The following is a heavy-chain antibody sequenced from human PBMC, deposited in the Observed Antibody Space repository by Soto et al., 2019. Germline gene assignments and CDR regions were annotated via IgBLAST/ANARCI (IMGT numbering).Heavy chain of an antibody. D-gene: IGHD2-2*01. J-gene: IGHJ6*03. CDR3: ARAYCSSTSCYFFYYYMDV. Sequence: GASVKVSCKASGYTFTSYDINWVRQATGQGLEWMGWMNPNSGNTGYAQKFQGRVTMTRNTSISTAYMELSSLRSEDTAVYYCARAYCSSTSCYFFYYYMDVWGKGTTVIVSS. V-gene: IGHV1-8*01. CDR1: GYTFTSYD. CDR2: MNPNSGNT.